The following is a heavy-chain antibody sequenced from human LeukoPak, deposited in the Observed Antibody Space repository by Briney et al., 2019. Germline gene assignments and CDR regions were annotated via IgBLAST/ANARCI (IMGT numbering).Heavy chain of an antibody. V-gene: IGHV1-46*01. Sequence: GASVKVSCKASGYTFTGYYMHWVRQAPGQGLEWVGIINPNRGSTSYAQKFQGRVTMTRDMSTSTVYMELSSLRSEDTAVYYRATGGHVRVYDSSAYYGHYWGQGTLVTVSS. CDR1: GYTFTGYY. D-gene: IGHD3-22*01. CDR3: ATGGHVRVYDSSAYYGHY. J-gene: IGHJ4*02. CDR2: INPNRGST.